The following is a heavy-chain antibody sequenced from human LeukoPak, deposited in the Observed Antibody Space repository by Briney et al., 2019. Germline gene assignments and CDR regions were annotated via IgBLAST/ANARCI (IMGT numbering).Heavy chain of an antibody. V-gene: IGHV4-61*02. J-gene: IGHJ4*02. D-gene: IGHD3-10*01. CDR1: GGSISSGSYY. Sequence: SETLSLTCTVSGGSISSGSYYWSWIRQPAGKGLEWIGRIYTSGSTNYNPFLKSRVTISVDTSKNQFSLKLSSVTAADTAVYYCAREQYGSGSYYSDYWGQGTLVTVSS. CDR2: IYTSGST. CDR3: AREQYGSGSYYSDY.